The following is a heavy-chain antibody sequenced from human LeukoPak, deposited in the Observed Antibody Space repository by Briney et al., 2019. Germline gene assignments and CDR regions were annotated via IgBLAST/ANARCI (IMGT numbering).Heavy chain of an antibody. CDR2: IVVGSGNT. J-gene: IGHJ4*02. V-gene: IGHV1-58*02. Sequence: SVKVSCKASGFTFTSSAMQWVRQARGQRLEWIGWIVVGSGNTNYAQKFQERVTITRDMSTSTAYMELSSLRSEDTAVCYCAAFDNYYDSSGYDGWGQGTLVTVSS. CDR1: GFTFTSSA. CDR3: AAFDNYYDSSGYDG. D-gene: IGHD3-22*01.